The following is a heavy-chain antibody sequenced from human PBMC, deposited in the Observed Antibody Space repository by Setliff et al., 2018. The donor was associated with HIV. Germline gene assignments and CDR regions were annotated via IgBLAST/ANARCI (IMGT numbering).Heavy chain of an antibody. CDR2: ISGSGGST. Sequence: LSCAASGFTFNTYAMGWVRQAPGKGLEWVSVISGSGGSTFYADSVKGRFTISRDNSKNTLYLLMNGPRVEDTAVYYCAKDGISGGAYPPYYFDYWGHGTLVTVSS. V-gene: IGHV3-23*01. D-gene: IGHD2-15*01. J-gene: IGHJ4*01. CDR1: GFTFNTYA. CDR3: AKDGISGGAYPPYYFDY.